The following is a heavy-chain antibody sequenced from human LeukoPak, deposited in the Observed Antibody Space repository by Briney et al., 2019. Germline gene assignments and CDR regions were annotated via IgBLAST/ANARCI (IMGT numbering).Heavy chain of an antibody. CDR2: VKSDGST. CDR3: ARAPSEIGGYYPEYFRH. J-gene: IGHJ1*01. V-gene: IGHV3-74*01. Sequence: GGSLRLSCAASGFTFSTYWMHWVRQAPGKGLVWVSRVKSDGSTNYADSVKGRFTISRDNAKNTVSLQMNSLRAEDTGVYYCARAPSEIGGYYPEYFRHWGQGTLVTVSS. CDR1: GFTFSTYW. D-gene: IGHD3-22*01.